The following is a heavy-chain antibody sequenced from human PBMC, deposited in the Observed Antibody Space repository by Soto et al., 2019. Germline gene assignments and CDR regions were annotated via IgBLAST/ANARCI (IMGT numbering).Heavy chain of an antibody. V-gene: IGHV4-59*01. Sequence: SETLSLNCTVSGGSISSYYWSWIRQPPGKGLEWIGYIYYSGSTNYNPSLKSRVTISVDTSKNQFSLKLSSVTAADTAVYYCARGRGDRYYFDYWGQGTLVTVSS. J-gene: IGHJ4*02. CDR1: GGSISSYY. CDR3: ARGRGDRYYFDY. CDR2: IYYSGST. D-gene: IGHD4-17*01.